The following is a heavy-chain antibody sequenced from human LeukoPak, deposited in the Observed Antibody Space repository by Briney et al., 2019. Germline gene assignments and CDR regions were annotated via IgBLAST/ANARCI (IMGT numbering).Heavy chain of an antibody. D-gene: IGHD3/OR15-3a*01. CDR2: ISGSSSYI. Sequence: GGSLRLSCAASGFIFSTYAMHWVRQAPGKGLEWVSSISGSSSYIYYADSVKGRFTISRDNAKNSLYLQMNSLRAEDTAVYYCARAQGFGLEYYFDFWGQGTLVTVSS. J-gene: IGHJ4*02. CDR1: GFIFSTYA. V-gene: IGHV3-21*06. CDR3: ARAQGFGLEYYFDF.